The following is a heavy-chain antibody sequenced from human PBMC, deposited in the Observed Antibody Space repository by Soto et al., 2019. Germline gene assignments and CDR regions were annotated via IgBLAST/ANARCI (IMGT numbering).Heavy chain of an antibody. CDR2: ISGSGGST. Sequence: GGSLRLSCAASGFTFSSYAMSWVRQAPGKGLEWVSAISGSGGSTYYAGSVKGRFTISRDNSKNTLYLQMNSLRAEDTALYYCAKDCSSTSSQYYFDYWGQGTLVTVSS. D-gene: IGHD2-2*01. CDR1: GFTFSSYA. V-gene: IGHV3-23*01. J-gene: IGHJ4*02. CDR3: AKDCSSTSSQYYFDY.